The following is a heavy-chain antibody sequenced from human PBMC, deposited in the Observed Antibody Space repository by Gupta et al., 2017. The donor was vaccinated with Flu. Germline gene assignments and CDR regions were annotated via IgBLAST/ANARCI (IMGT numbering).Heavy chain of an antibody. V-gene: IGHV3-33*01. CDR2: IWYDGSNK. CDR1: GFTFSSYG. CDR3: ARDGHSEAGYSGYEFFDY. D-gene: IGHD5-12*01. Sequence: QVELVESGGGVVQPGRSLRLSCAASGFTFSSYGLHWVRQAPGKGLEWVAVIWYDGSNKYYADSVKGRFTISRDNSKNTLYLQMNSLRAEDTAVYYCARDGHSEAGYSGYEFFDYWGQGTLVTVSS. J-gene: IGHJ4*02.